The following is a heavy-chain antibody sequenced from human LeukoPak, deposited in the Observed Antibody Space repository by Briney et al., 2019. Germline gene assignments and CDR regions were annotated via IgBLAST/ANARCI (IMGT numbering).Heavy chain of an antibody. CDR3: ARFSSGCSTSSCYLTY. D-gene: IGHD2-2*01. CDR1: GGSLSSHY. Sequence: PSETLSLTCSDSGGSLSSHYWSWIRQPPGKGLELIGHIHDTGSTFYNPSLRGRVTISLDTSNNQFSLKLTSMTAADTAVYYCARFSSGCSTSSCYLTYWGQGTLVTVS. CDR2: IHDTGST. J-gene: IGHJ4*02. V-gene: IGHV4-59*11.